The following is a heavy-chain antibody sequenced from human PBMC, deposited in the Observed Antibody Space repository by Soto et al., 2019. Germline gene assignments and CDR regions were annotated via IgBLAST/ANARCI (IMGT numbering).Heavy chain of an antibody. CDR1: GYTFTSYD. Sequence: ASVKVSCKASGYTFTSYDINWVRQATGQGLEWMGWMNPNSGNTGYAQKFQGRVTMTRNTSISTAYMELSSLRSEDTAVYYCAAEIYLSGNCCHFDYWGQGTLVTVSS. D-gene: IGHD2-15*01. CDR3: AAEIYLSGNCCHFDY. J-gene: IGHJ4*02. V-gene: IGHV1-8*01. CDR2: MNPNSGNT.